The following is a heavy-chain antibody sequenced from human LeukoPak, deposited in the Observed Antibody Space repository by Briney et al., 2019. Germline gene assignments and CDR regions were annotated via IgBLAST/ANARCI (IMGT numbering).Heavy chain of an antibody. CDR2: ISRSSSYI. CDR1: GFTFSSYS. Sequence: PGGSLRLSCAASGFTFSSYSMNWVRQAPGKGLEWVSSISRSSSYIYYADSVKGRFTISRDNAKNSLYLQMNSLRAEDTAVYYCARGRMGYNYYDSSGYYYYWGQGTLVTVSS. CDR3: ARGRMGYNYYDSSGYYYY. V-gene: IGHV3-21*01. J-gene: IGHJ4*02. D-gene: IGHD3-22*01.